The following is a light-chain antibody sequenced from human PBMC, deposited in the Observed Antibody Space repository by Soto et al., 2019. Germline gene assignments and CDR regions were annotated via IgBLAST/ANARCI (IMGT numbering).Light chain of an antibody. CDR2: ASS. V-gene: IGKV3-20*01. J-gene: IGKJ1*01. CDR3: QQYGSSPQGT. CDR1: QSVSSSF. Sequence: EIVMTQSPGTLSLSPGERATLSCRASQSVSSSFLAWYRQKPGQAHMLLIYASSSRAAGIPERFSGSGSGTDFTLTISRLEPEDFAVYYCQQYGSSPQGTFGQGTKVEIK.